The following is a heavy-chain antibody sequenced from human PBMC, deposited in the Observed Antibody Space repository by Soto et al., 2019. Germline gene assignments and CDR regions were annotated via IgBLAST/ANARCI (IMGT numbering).Heavy chain of an antibody. CDR3: AKGGDWPQGGWFDP. J-gene: IGHJ5*02. CDR1: GGTFSSYT. V-gene: IGHV1-69*02. D-gene: IGHD3-16*01. Sequence: QVQLVQSGAEVKKPGSSVKVSCKASGGTFSSYTISWVRQAPGQGLEWMGRIIPILGIANYAQKFQGRVTITADKSTSTAYMELSSLRSEDTAVYYCAKGGDWPQGGWFDPWGQGTLVTVSS. CDR2: IIPILGIA.